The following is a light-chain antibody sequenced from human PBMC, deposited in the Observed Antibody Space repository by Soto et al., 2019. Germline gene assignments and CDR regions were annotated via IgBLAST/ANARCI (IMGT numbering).Light chain of an antibody. V-gene: IGLV2-14*03. CDR1: SSDIGSYNY. CDR3: SSYKSTSTPYV. CDR2: DVT. Sequence: QSVLTQPASVSGSPGQSITISCTGTSSDIGSYNYVSWYQQHPGKAPKLIIYDVTNRPAGISSRFSASKSGDTASLTISVLQAEDEAEYFCSSYKSTSTPYVFGSGTKVTVL. J-gene: IGLJ1*01.